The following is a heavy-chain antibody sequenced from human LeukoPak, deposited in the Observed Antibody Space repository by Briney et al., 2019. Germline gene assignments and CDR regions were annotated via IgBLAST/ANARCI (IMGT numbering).Heavy chain of an antibody. CDR3: ARDSTYYDFWSGYWVRPDKATNYYYGMDV. D-gene: IGHD3-3*01. CDR2: IYYSGST. CDR1: GGSISSGGYY. V-gene: IGHV4-31*03. Sequence: KPSETLSLTCTVSGGSISSGGYYWSWIRQHPGKGLEWIGYIYYSGSTYYNPSLKSRVTISVDTSKNQFSLKLSSVTAADTAVYYCARDSTYYDFWSGYWVRPDKATNYYYGMDVWGQGTTVTVSS. J-gene: IGHJ6*02.